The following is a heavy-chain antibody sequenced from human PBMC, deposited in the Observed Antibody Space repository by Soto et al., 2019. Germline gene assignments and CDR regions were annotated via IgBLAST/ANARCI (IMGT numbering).Heavy chain of an antibody. CDR1: GFTFSSYA. CDR2: ISYDGSNK. V-gene: IGHV3-30-3*01. Sequence: GGSLRLSCAASGFTFSSYAMHGVRQAPGKGLEWVAVISYDGSNKYYADSVKGRFTISRDNSKNTLYLQMNSLRAEDTAVYYCAREDITMIVSPFDYWGQGTLVTVSS. D-gene: IGHD3-22*01. J-gene: IGHJ4*02. CDR3: AREDITMIVSPFDY.